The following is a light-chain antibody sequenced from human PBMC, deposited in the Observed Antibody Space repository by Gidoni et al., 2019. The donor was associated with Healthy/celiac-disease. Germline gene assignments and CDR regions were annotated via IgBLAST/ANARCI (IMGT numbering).Light chain of an antibody. CDR1: QRISND. J-gene: IGKJ4*01. CDR2: AAS. Sequence: DIQMTQSPSSLSASVGDRVTITCRASQRISNDLNWYQQKPGKAPKLLIYAASSLQSGVPSRFSGSGSGTDFTLTISSLQPEDFATYYCQQSYSTPLTFGGGTKVEIK. V-gene: IGKV1-39*01. CDR3: QQSYSTPLT.